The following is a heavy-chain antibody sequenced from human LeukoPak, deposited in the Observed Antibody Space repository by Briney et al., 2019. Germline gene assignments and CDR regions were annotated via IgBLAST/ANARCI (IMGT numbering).Heavy chain of an antibody. Sequence: GSSVKVSCKASGGTFSSYAISWVRQAPGQGLEWTGRIIPILGIANYAQKFQGRVTITADKSTSTAYMELSSLRSEDTAVYYCARLYSSGWPLECMDVWGQGTTVTVSS. J-gene: IGHJ6*02. CDR1: GGTFSSYA. CDR3: ARLYSSGWPLECMDV. CDR2: IIPILGIA. V-gene: IGHV1-69*04. D-gene: IGHD6-19*01.